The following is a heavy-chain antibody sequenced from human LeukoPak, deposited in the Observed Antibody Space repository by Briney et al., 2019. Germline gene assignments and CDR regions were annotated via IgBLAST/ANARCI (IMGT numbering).Heavy chain of an antibody. J-gene: IGHJ4*02. CDR1: GFTFSSYS. Sequence: GGSLRLSCAASGFTFSSYSMNWVRQAPGKGLEWVSSISSSSSYIYYADSVKGRFTISRDNAKDPLYLQMNSLRAEDTAVYYCARLTLIAVAGRMLDYWGQGTLVTVSS. CDR3: ARLTLIAVAGRMLDY. V-gene: IGHV3-21*01. D-gene: IGHD6-19*01. CDR2: ISSSSSYI.